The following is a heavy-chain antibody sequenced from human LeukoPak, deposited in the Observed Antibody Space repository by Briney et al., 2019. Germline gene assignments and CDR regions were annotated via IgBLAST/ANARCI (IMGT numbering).Heavy chain of an antibody. V-gene: IGHV3-23*01. Sequence: SGGSLRLSCAASGFTFSSYAMSWVRQAPGKGLEWASAISGSGGSTYYADCVKGRFTISRDNSKNTLYLQMNSLRAEDTAVYYCAKDGSGYSSGWYVVGGDYWGQGTLVTVSS. D-gene: IGHD6-19*01. CDR2: ISGSGGST. CDR3: AKDGSGYSSGWYVVGGDY. CDR1: GFTFSSYA. J-gene: IGHJ4*02.